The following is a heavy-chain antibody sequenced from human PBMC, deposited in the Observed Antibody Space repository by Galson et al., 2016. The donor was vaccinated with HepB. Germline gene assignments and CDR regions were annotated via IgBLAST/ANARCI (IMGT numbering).Heavy chain of an antibody. V-gene: IGHV6-1*01. J-gene: IGHJ2*01. Sequence: CAISGDSVSSNSAAWNWIRQSPSRGLEWLGRTYYRSKWYKDYAVSVRGRITINPDTSKNQLSLQLGSVTPEDTAVYYCARDLHDYGGHSVRYFDLWGRGTLVTVSS. CDR1: GDSVSSNSAA. CDR2: TYYRSKWYK. D-gene: IGHD4-23*01. CDR3: ARDLHDYGGHSVRYFDL.